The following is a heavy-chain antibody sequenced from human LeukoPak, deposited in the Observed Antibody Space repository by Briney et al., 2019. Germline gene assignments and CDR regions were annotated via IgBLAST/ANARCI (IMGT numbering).Heavy chain of an antibody. Sequence: GGSLRLSCTASGSNFGDYSLSWFRQAPGVGLEWVAFIRREGYGGTTEYAASVKGRFTISRDDSKSIAYLQMNSLKTEDTGVYYCTRDHDFWRGPLDVWGKGTTVTVSS. D-gene: IGHD3-3*01. CDR2: IRREGYGGTT. CDR1: GSNFGDYS. V-gene: IGHV3-49*03. J-gene: IGHJ6*04. CDR3: TRDHDFWRGPLDV.